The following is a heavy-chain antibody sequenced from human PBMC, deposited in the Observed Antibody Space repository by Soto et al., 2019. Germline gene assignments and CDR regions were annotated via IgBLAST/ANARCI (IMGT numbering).Heavy chain of an antibody. Sequence: QVQLVESGGGVVQPGRSLRLSCAASGFTFSSYAMHWVRQAPGKGLEWVAVISYDGSNKYYADSVKGRFTISRDNSKNTLYLQMNSLRAEDTAVYYCARAYEGDYFDYWGQGTLLTVSA. CDR1: GFTFSSYA. CDR2: ISYDGSNK. D-gene: IGHD3-16*01. J-gene: IGHJ4*02. V-gene: IGHV3-30-3*01. CDR3: ARAYEGDYFDY.